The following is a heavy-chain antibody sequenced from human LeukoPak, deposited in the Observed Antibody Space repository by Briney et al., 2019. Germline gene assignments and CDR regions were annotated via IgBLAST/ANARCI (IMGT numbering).Heavy chain of an antibody. CDR2: ISYDGSNK. J-gene: IGHJ4*02. V-gene: IGHV3-30*04. Sequence: PGGSLRLSCAASGFTFSSYAMHWVRQAPGKGLEWVAVISYDGSNKYYADSVKGRFTISRDNSKNTLYLQMNGLRAEDTAVYYCARQGSSWSHDYWGQGTLVTVSS. CDR3: ARQGSSWSHDY. CDR1: GFTFSSYA. D-gene: IGHD6-13*01.